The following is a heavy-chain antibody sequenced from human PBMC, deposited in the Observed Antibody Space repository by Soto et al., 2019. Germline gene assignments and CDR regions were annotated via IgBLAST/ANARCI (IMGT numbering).Heavy chain of an antibody. Sequence: ASVKVSCKASGYSLSEVSMHWVRQTPGIGLEWMGYFDPEDDETIYAQKFQGRVTMTKDTSTNTAYMELSSLRSEDTAVYYCARGHIVVVPAATGGGFDPWGQGTLVTVSS. V-gene: IGHV1-24*01. J-gene: IGHJ5*02. CDR1: GYSLSEVS. CDR3: ARGHIVVVPAATGGGFDP. CDR2: FDPEDDET. D-gene: IGHD2-2*01.